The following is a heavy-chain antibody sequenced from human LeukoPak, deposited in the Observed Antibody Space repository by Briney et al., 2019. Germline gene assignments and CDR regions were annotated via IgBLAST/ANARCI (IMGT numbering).Heavy chain of an antibody. J-gene: IGHJ6*03. V-gene: IGHV4-39*01. CDR1: GGSISSSSYY. CDR2: IYYSGST. D-gene: IGHD2-15*01. CDR3: ARHGQDDIVDLYYMDV. Sequence: PSETLSLTCTVSGGSISSSSYYWGWIRQPPGKGLEWIGSIYYSGSTYYNPSLKSRVTISVDASKNQFSLKLSSVTAADTAVYYCARHGQDDIVDLYYMDVWGKGTTVTISS.